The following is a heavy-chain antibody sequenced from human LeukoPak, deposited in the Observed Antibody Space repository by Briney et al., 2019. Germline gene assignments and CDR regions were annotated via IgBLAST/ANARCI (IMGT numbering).Heavy chain of an antibody. J-gene: IGHJ4*02. Sequence: GGALRLSCAASGCTFTRYAMSWVRQAPGRGVEWVSTIRNSGCATYYADSVKGGFTISRDNSKNTLYLQMNNLRAEDTAVYYCAKCLGDGAIYSFDYWGQGPLVTVSS. CDR3: AKCLGDGAIYSFDY. V-gene: IGHV3-23*01. D-gene: IGHD2-2*01. CDR2: IRNSGCAT. CDR1: GCTFTRYA.